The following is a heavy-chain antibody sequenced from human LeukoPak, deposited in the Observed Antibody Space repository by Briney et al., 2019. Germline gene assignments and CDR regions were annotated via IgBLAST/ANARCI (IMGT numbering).Heavy chain of an antibody. D-gene: IGHD6-19*01. CDR2: IYYSGST. J-gene: IGHJ4*02. CDR3: ARSPDSSGWYWDY. CDR1: GGSLSSGGYY. V-gene: IGHV4-31*03. Sequence: SQTLSLTCTVSGGSLSSGGYYWSWIRQHPGKGLEWLGYIYYSGSTYYNPSLKSRVTISVDTSKNQFSLKLSSVTAADTAVYYCARSPDSSGWYWDYWGQGTLVTVSS.